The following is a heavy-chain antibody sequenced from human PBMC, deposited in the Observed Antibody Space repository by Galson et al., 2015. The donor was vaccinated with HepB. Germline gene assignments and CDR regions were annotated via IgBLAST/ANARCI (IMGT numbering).Heavy chain of an antibody. CDR2: IIPLSGAT. Sequence: SVKVSCKASGGTFSSHAISWVRQAPGQGLEWMGGIIPLSGATYYVQKFQGRLTITADTSTNTAYLELSRLRFEDTAVYYCARDQGYYDTNGRPFYFYMDVWGKGTTVIVSS. V-gene: IGHV1-69*06. D-gene: IGHD3-22*01. CDR3: ARDQGYYDTNGRPFYFYMDV. CDR1: GGTFSSHA. J-gene: IGHJ6*03.